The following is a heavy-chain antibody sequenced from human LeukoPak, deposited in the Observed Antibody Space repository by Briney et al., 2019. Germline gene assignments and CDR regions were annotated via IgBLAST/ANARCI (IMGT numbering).Heavy chain of an antibody. CDR2: ISGSGGST. J-gene: IGHJ4*02. Sequence: GGSLRLSCAASGFTFSSYGMSWVRQAPGKGLEWVSAISGSGGSTYYADSVKGRFTISRDNAKNSLYLQMNSLRAEDTAVYYCARDVDLDIVVVPAALFDYWGQGTLVTVSS. V-gene: IGHV3-23*01. CDR3: ARDVDLDIVVVPAALFDY. D-gene: IGHD2-2*03. CDR1: GFTFSSYG.